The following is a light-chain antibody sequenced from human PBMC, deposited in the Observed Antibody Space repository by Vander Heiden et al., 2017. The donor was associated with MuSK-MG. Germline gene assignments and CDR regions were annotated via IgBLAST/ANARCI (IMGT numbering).Light chain of an antibody. Sequence: LQMTQSPSSLSASVGDRVTITCRASQSVSTYLNWYQQKPGKAPKVLIYAASSLQSGVPSRFSGSGSGTDFTLTSSSLQPEDFATYYWQQTYGTWTFGRGTKVEIK. CDR1: QSVSTY. V-gene: IGKV1-39*01. CDR2: AAS. CDR3: QQTYGTWT. J-gene: IGKJ1*01.